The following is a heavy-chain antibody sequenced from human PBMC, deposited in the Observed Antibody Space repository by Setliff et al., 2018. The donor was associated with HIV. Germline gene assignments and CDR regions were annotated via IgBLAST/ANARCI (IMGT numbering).Heavy chain of an antibody. V-gene: IGHV4-31*03. CDR3: ASAPRQDVELRFDN. D-gene: IGHD2-8*01. Sequence: SETLSLTCTVSGGSISSGDYYWSWIRQHPGKGLEWIGYIYYSGSTYYNPSLKSRVTISVDTSKNQFSLKLSSVTAADTAIYYCASAPRQDVELRFDNWGQGTVVTVSS. J-gene: IGHJ5*02. CDR1: GGSISSGDYY. CDR2: IYYSGST.